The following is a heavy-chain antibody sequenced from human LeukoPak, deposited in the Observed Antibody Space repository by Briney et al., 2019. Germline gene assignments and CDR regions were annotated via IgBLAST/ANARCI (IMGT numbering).Heavy chain of an antibody. CDR3: ARGHCSGGRCYEDDY. V-gene: IGHV1-69*01. J-gene: IGHJ4*02. CDR2: IIPIFGKA. Sequence: ASVKVSCKASGGTFSSYAISWVRQAPGQGLEWMGGIIPIFGKANYAQKFQGRVTITADESTSTAYMELSSLRSEDTAVYYCARGHCSGGRCYEDDYWGQGTLVTVSS. CDR1: GGTFSSYA. D-gene: IGHD2-15*01.